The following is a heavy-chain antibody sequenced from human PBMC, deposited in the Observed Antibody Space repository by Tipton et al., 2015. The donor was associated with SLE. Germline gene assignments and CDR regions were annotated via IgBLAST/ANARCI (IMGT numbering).Heavy chain of an antibody. D-gene: IGHD4-23*01. Sequence: TLSLTCTVSGGSISSYYWSWIRRPPGKGLEWIGYIYYSGSTNYNPSLKSRVTISVDTSKNQFSLKLSSVTAADTSVYYCARHEGGNSTPFDIWGQGTMVTVSS. V-gene: IGHV4-59*08. J-gene: IGHJ3*02. CDR1: GGSISSYY. CDR2: IYYSGST. CDR3: ARHEGGNSTPFDI.